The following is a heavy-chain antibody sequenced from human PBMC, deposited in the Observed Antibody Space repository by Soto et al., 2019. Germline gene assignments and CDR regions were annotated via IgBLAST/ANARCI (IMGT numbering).Heavy chain of an antibody. CDR3: ARGYTYGDYGHWYFDL. J-gene: IGHJ2*01. CDR2: IYYSGST. Sequence: QVQLQESGPGLVKPSQTLSLTCTVSGGSISSGGYYWSRIRQHPGKGLEWIGYIYYSGSTYYNPSLKSRVTISVDTSKNQFSLKLSSVTAADTAVYYCARGYTYGDYGHWYFDLWGRGTLVTVSS. D-gene: IGHD4-17*01. V-gene: IGHV4-31*03. CDR1: GGSISSGGYY.